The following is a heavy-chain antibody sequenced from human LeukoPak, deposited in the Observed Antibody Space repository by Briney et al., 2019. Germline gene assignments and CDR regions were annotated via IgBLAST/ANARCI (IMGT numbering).Heavy chain of an antibody. CDR3: ARAGREVPAATY. CDR1: GFTFSSYS. V-gene: IGHV3-21*01. CDR2: ISSSSSYI. Sequence: GGSLRLSCAASGFTFSSYSMNWVRQAPGKGLEWVSSISSSSSYIHYADSVKGRFTISRDNAKNSLYLQMNSLRAEDTAVYYCARAGREVPAATYWGQGTLVTVSS. D-gene: IGHD2-2*01. J-gene: IGHJ4*02.